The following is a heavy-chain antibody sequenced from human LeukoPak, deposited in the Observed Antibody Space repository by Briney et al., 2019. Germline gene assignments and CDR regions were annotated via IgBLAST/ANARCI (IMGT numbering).Heavy chain of an antibody. CDR2: ISYDGSNK. D-gene: IGHD2-8*01. Sequence: RRSLRLSCAASGFTFSSYGMPWGRHAPGKGLEWVAVISYDGSNKYYADSVKGRFTISRDNSKNTLYLQMNSLRAEDTAVYYCAKVASIVLMVYATHFDYWGQGTLVTVSS. CDR3: AKVASIVLMVYATHFDY. CDR1: GFTFSSYG. J-gene: IGHJ4*02. V-gene: IGHV3-30*18.